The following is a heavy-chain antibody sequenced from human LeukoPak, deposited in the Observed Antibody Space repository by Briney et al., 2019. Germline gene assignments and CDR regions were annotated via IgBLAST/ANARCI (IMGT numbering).Heavy chain of an antibody. CDR1: GFTFSSYG. CDR3: ARDPSLTSSWVDY. CDR2: ISYDGSNK. Sequence: GGSLRLSCAASGFTFSSYGMHWVRQAPGKGLEWVAVISYDGSNKYYADSVKGRFTISRDNSKNTLYLQMNSLRAEDTAVYYCARDPSLTSSWVDYWGQGTLVTVSS. D-gene: IGHD2-2*01. V-gene: IGHV3-30*03. J-gene: IGHJ4*02.